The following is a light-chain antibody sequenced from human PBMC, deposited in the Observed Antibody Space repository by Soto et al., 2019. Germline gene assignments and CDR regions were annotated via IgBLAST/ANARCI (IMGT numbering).Light chain of an antibody. CDR1: QTISSSY. CDR2: GAS. CDR3: QHYGSSAPIT. V-gene: IGKV3-20*01. Sequence: EIVLTQSPGTLSLSPGERATLSCRASQTISSSYLAWYQQRPGQAPRLLIYGASSRATGIPDRFSGRGSGTDFALTISRLEPEDFAIYYCQHYGSSAPITVGPGTKVDSK. J-gene: IGKJ3*01.